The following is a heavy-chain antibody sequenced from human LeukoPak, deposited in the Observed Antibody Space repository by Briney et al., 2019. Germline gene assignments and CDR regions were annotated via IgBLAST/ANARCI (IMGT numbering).Heavy chain of an antibody. D-gene: IGHD1-26*01. CDR2: FDPEDGET. CDR1: GYTLTELS. CDR3: ATDTLRRSYYYYYGMDV. J-gene: IGHJ6*02. Sequence: ASVEVSCKVSGYTLTELSMHWVRQAPGKGLEWMGGFDPEDGETIYAQKFQGRVTMTEDTSTDTAYMELSSLRSEDTAVYYCATDTLRRSYYYYYGMDVWGQGTTVTVSS. V-gene: IGHV1-24*01.